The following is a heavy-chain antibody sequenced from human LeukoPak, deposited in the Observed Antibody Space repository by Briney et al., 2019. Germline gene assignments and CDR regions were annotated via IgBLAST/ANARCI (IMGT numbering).Heavy chain of an antibody. CDR1: GFTFSSYA. CDR2: ISGSGGST. Sequence: GGSLRHSCAASGFTFSSYAMSWVRQAPGKGLEWVSAISGSGGSTYYADSVKGRFTISRDNSKNTLYLQMNSLRAEDTAVYYCAELRGKYSSSNPGYWGQGTLVTVSS. J-gene: IGHJ4*02. V-gene: IGHV3-23*01. CDR3: AELRGKYSSSNPGY. D-gene: IGHD6-6*01.